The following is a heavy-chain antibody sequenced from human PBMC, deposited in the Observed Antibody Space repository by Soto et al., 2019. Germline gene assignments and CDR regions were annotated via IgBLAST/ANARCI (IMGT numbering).Heavy chain of an antibody. CDR2: INHSGST. V-gene: IGHV4-34*01. CDR3: AKPYSSSSGY. D-gene: IGHD6-13*01. CDR1: GGSFSGYY. J-gene: IGHJ4*02. Sequence: QVQLQQWGAGLLKPSETLSLTCAVYGGSFSGYYWSWIRQPPVKGLEWIGEINHSGSTNYNPSLKRRVTISVDTSKNQFSLKLSSVTAADTAVYYCAKPYSSSSGYWGQGTLVTVSS.